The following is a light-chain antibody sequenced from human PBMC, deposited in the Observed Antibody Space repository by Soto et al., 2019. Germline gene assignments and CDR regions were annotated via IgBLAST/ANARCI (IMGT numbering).Light chain of an antibody. Sequence: QSVLTQPASVSGSPGQSIAISCTGTSSDIGAYNYVSWYQQYPGKAPKLMIYDVSNRPSGVSDRFSGSKSGNTASLIISGLQAEDEAEYYCSSFTSSSTYVFGTGTKLTVL. V-gene: IGLV2-14*01. CDR3: SSFTSSSTYV. CDR1: SSDIGAYNY. CDR2: DVS. J-gene: IGLJ1*01.